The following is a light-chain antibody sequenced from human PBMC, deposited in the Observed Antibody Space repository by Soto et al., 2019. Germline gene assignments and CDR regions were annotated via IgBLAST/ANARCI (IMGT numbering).Light chain of an antibody. J-gene: IGKJ1*01. V-gene: IGKV1-5*01. Sequence: DIQMTQSPSTLSASVGDRVTITCRASQSISSWLAWCQQKPGKAPKLLIYDASSLESGVPSRFSGSGSGTEFTLTISSLQPDDFATYYCQQYNSYPVAFGQGTKVEIK. CDR1: QSISSW. CDR2: DAS. CDR3: QQYNSYPVA.